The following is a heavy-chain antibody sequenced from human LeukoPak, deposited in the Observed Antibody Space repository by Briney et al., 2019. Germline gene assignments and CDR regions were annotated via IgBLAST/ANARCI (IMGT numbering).Heavy chain of an antibody. CDR1: GGSISSGGYY. CDR2: IYHSGST. V-gene: IGHV4-30-2*01. CDR3: ARDRSWFDP. Sequence: PSETLSLTCTVSGGSISSGGYYWSWIRQPPGKGLEWIGYIYHSGSTYYNPSLKSRVTISVDRSKNQFSLKLSSVTAADTAVYYCARDRSWFDPWGQGTLVTVSS. J-gene: IGHJ5*02.